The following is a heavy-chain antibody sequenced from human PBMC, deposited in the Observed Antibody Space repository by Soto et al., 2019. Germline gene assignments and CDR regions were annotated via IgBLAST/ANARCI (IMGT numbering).Heavy chain of an antibody. V-gene: IGHV4-30-4*01. J-gene: IGHJ6*02. CDR2: IYYSGST. CDR3: AREVGSDYYYYGMDV. CDR1: GGSISSGDYY. Sequence: QVQLQESGPGLVKPSQTLSLTCTVSGGSISSGDYYWSWIRQPPGKGLEWIGYIYYSGSTYYNPSLKSRVTISVDTSKNQFSLKLGSVTAADTAVYYCAREVGSDYYYYGMDVWGQGTTVTVSS.